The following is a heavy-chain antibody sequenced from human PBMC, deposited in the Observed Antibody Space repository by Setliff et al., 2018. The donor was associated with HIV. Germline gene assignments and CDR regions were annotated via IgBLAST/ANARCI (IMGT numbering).Heavy chain of an antibody. J-gene: IGHJ5*02. V-gene: IGHV4-34*01. D-gene: IGHD3-3*01. CDR1: GGSLNDYY. CDR3: AIHTRPDDFWSGYPINWFDP. Sequence: PSETLSLTCAVYGGSLNDYYWSWIRLPPGKGLEWIGEINHSGSTNYNPSLKSRVTISVDTSKNQFSLKLSSVTAADTAVYYCAIHTRPDDFWSGYPINWFDPWGQGTLVTVSS. CDR2: INHSGST.